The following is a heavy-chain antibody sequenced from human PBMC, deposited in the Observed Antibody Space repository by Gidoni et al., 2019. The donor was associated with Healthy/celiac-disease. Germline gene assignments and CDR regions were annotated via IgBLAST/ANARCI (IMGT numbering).Heavy chain of an antibody. CDR3: AKVRGAERPTFRRGPYYYYGMDV. J-gene: IGHJ6*02. D-gene: IGHD1-1*01. CDR1: GFTFSSYG. V-gene: IGHV3-30*18. Sequence: VQPGRSLRLSCAASGFTFSSYGMHWVRQAPGKGLEWVAVISYDGSNKYYADSVKGRFTISRDNSKNTLYLQMNSLRAEDTAVYYCAKVRGAERPTFRRGPYYYYGMDVWGQGTTVTVSS. CDR2: ISYDGSNK.